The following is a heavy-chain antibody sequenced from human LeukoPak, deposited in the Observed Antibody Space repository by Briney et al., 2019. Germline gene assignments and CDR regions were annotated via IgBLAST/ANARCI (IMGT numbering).Heavy chain of an antibody. D-gene: IGHD5-18*01. CDR2: LYYSGST. J-gene: IGHJ5*02. Sequence: PSETLSLTCTVSSGSISNSNYYWGWIRQPPGKGLEWIGSLYYSGSTYYNPSLKSRVTISVDTSKNQFSLKLSSVTAADTAVYYCANMGYSYAPGLFDPWGQGTLVTVSS. V-gene: IGHV4-39*07. CDR1: SGSISNSNYY. CDR3: ANMGYSYAPGLFDP.